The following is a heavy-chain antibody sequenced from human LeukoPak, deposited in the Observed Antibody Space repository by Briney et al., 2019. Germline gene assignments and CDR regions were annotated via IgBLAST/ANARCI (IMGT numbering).Heavy chain of an antibody. CDR3: AKQADYGGNF. Sequence: GESLKISCKGSGYSFPNYWIGWVRQMPGKGLEWMGIIYPGDSDTRYSPSFQGRVTISADKSITTAFLQWSSLKASDSAMYYCAKQADYGGNFGGQGTLVTVSS. CDR2: IYPGDSDT. CDR1: GYSFPNYW. D-gene: IGHD4-23*01. J-gene: IGHJ4*02. V-gene: IGHV5-51*01.